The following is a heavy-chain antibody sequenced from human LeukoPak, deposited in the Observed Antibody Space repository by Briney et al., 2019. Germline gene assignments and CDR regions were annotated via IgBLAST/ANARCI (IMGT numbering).Heavy chain of an antibody. CDR1: GGSFSGYY. CDR2: INHSGST. Sequence: SETLSLTCAVYGGSFSGYYWSWIRQPPGKGLEWIGEINHSGSTNYNPSLKSRVTISVDTSKNQFSLKLSSVTAADTAVYYCARGRSITMVRGRSNWFDPWGQETLATVSS. V-gene: IGHV4-34*01. J-gene: IGHJ5*02. CDR3: ARGRSITMVRGRSNWFDP. D-gene: IGHD3-10*01.